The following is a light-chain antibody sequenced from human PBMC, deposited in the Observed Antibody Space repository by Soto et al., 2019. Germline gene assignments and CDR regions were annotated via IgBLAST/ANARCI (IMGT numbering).Light chain of an antibody. CDR3: GSYTSSSNYV. CDR1: IHYDF. CDR2: EVS. Sequence: QSVLAQPASVSGSPGQSITISCTGYIHYDFVSWYQQHPGTAPKLVIYEVSNRPSGTSDRFSGSKSGHTASLTISGLQTEDEAVYYCGSYTSSSNYVFGTGTNVTV. V-gene: IGLV2-14*01. J-gene: IGLJ1*01.